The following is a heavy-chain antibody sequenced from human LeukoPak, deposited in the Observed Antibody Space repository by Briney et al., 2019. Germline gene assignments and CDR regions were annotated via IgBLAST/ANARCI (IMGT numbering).Heavy chain of an antibody. D-gene: IGHD3-10*01. J-gene: IGHJ4*02. V-gene: IGHV3-23*01. CDR3: ARHDGSGYYYPLDQ. CDR2: VSSSGGIT. Sequence: PGGSLRLSCAASGFAFRSYGLSWVRQAPGKGLEWVSSVSSSGGITWNADSVKGRITISRDFSKHTLFLLMNSLRAEDTAIYYCARHDGSGYYYPLDQWGQGTLVTVSS. CDR1: GFAFRSYG.